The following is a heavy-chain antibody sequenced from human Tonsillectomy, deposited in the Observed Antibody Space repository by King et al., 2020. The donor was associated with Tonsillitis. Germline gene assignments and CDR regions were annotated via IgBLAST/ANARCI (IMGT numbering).Heavy chain of an antibody. D-gene: IGHD2-21*02. J-gene: IGHJ6*03. CDR1: GFTFNSYG. V-gene: IGHV3-33*08. CDR3: ARSPRGLVTANNDYYHYMDV. CDR2: IYYDGSNK. Sequence: VQLVESGGGVVQPGRSLRLSCAASGFTFNSYGMHWVRQAPGKGLEWVAVIYYDGSNKYYADSVKGRFTISRDNSKNTLYVQMEGLRAEDTAVYYCARSPRGLVTANNDYYHYMDVWGKGTPVTVSS.